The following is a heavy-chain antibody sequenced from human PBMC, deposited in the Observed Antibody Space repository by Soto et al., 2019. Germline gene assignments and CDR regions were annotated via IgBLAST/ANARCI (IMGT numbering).Heavy chain of an antibody. CDR1: GFSFVNYA. J-gene: IGHJ4*02. Sequence: GGSLRLSCAASGFSFVNYAMNWVRQAPGKGLEWVSAISGSGGSTYYADSVKGRFTISRDNSKNTLYLQMNSLRAEDTAVYYCAKATKGSSGWSPGYWGQGTLVTVSS. CDR3: AKATKGSSGWSPGY. CDR2: ISGSGGST. V-gene: IGHV3-23*01. D-gene: IGHD6-19*01.